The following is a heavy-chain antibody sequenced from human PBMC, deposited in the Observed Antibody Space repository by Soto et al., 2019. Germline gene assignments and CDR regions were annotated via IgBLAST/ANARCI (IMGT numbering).Heavy chain of an antibody. CDR1: GGSFSGHY. CDR3: TRTFDY. V-gene: IGHV4-34*01. CDR2: INHSGTT. J-gene: IGHJ4*02. Sequence: SSETLSLTCAVYGGSFSGHYWGWIRQSPGKGLEWIGDINHSGTTNYNPSLKSRVSMSVDTSANQFSLKLRSVTAADTAVYYCTRTFDYWGQGTLVTVSS.